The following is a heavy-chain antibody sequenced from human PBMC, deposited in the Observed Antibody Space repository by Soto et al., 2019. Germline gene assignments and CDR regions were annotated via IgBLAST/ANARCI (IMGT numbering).Heavy chain of an antibody. Sequence: SVKVSGKASGGSFSSSTIGWGRQAPGQGLEWMGRIIPILGIANYAQKFQGRVTITADKSTRTAYMELSSLRSEDTAVYYCARLDNWNDAYTWFDPWGQGTLVTVSS. J-gene: IGHJ5*02. CDR3: ARLDNWNDAYTWFDP. CDR2: IIPILGIA. CDR1: GGSFSSST. V-gene: IGHV1-69*02. D-gene: IGHD1-1*01.